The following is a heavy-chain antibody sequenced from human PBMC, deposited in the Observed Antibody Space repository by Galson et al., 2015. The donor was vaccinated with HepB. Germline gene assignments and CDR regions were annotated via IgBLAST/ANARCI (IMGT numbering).Heavy chain of an antibody. J-gene: IGHJ4*02. CDR1: GFTFSSYA. CDR3: AKADRRDGYNSPFDSIGFAVN. D-gene: IGHD5-24*01. V-gene: IGHV3-23*01. Sequence: SLRLSCAASGFTFSSYAMSWVRQAPGKGLEWVSAISGSGGSTYYADSVKGRFTISRDNSKNTLYLQMNSLRAEDTAVYYCAKADRRDGYNSPFDSIGFAVNWGQGTLVTVSS. CDR2: ISGSGGST.